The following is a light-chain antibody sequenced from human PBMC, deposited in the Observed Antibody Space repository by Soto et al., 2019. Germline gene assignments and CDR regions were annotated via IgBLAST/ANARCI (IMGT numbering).Light chain of an antibody. CDR3: QQLNSYPLT. Sequence: DIPLTQSPSFLSSSVGDRITISLRASQGITSYLAWYQRKPGKAPKLLIYAASTLQSGVPSRFSGSGSGTEFTLTISSLQPEDFATYYCQQLNSYPLTFGGGTKVDIK. J-gene: IGKJ4*01. CDR2: AAS. V-gene: IGKV1-9*01. CDR1: QGITSY.